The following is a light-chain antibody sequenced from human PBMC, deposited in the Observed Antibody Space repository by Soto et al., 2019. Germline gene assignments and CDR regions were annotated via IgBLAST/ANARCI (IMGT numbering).Light chain of an antibody. J-gene: IGKJ3*01. CDR3: QQLNSYVFT. Sequence: DIQMTQSPSTLSASVGDRVTITCRASQSISVWLAWYQQKAGKAPKLLIYKASTLKSGVPSRFSGSGSGTDFTLTISSLQPEDFATYYCQQLNSYVFTFGPGTKVDI. CDR2: KAS. CDR1: QSISVW. V-gene: IGKV1-5*03.